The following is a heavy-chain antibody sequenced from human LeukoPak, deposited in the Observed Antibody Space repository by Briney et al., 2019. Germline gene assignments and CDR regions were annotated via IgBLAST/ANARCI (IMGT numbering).Heavy chain of an antibody. CDR3: ARKFLGAARWFDYYYYMNV. Sequence: GGSLRLSCAASGFTFNSYSMHWVRQAPGKGLEWVTAISDDETYKFYADSVKGRLTISRDNSKNTLYLQMNSLRAEDTAVYYCARKFLGAARWFDYYYYMNVWGKGTTVTVSS. D-gene: IGHD6-6*01. V-gene: IGHV3-30-3*01. CDR2: ISDDETYK. J-gene: IGHJ6*03. CDR1: GFTFNSYS.